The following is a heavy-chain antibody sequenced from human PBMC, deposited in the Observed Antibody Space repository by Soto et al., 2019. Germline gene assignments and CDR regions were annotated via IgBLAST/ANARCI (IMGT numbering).Heavy chain of an antibody. Sequence: ASVKVSCKTSGYTFSNYGITWVRQAPGQPLEWLGWISLYSDGTNYAQKFQGRVTITADKSTSTAYMELSSLRSEDTAVYYCASRGSGVDTATTYYYGMDVWGQGTTVTVSS. CDR2: ISLYSDGT. CDR3: ASRGSGVDTATTYYYGMDV. J-gene: IGHJ6*02. D-gene: IGHD5-18*01. CDR1: GYTFSNYG. V-gene: IGHV1-18*01.